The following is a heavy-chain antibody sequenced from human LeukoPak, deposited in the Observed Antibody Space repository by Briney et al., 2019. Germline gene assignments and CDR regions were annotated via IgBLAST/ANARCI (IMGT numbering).Heavy chain of an antibody. CDR2: IYHSGST. D-gene: IGHD3-16*01. CDR3: ARGGLEDVPDY. CDR1: GGSISSGGYS. Sequence: SETLSLTCAVSGGSISSGGYSWSWIRQPPGKGLEWIGYIYHSGSTYYNPSLKSRVTIPVDRSKNQFSLKLSSVTAADTAVYYCARGGLEDVPDYWGQGTLVTVSS. J-gene: IGHJ4*02. V-gene: IGHV4-30-2*01.